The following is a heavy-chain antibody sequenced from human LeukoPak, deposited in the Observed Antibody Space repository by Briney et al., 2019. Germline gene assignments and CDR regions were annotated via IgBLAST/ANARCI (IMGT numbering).Heavy chain of an antibody. D-gene: IGHD6-19*01. CDR2: IRRKAYGGTT. CDR3: TRLSLGGWYPSY. J-gene: IGHJ4*02. CDR1: GFTFGDYA. Sequence: PGGSLRLSCTTSGFTFGDYAMSWVRQAPGKGLEWVGFIRRKAYGGTTGYAASVKGRFTISRDDSKSIAYLQMNSLKTEDTAVYYCTRLSLGGWYPSYWGQGTLVTVSS. V-gene: IGHV3-49*04.